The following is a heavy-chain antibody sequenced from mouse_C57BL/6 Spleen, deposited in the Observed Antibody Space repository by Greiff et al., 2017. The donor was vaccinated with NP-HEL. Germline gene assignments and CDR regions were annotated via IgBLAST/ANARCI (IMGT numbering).Heavy chain of an antibody. D-gene: IGHD1-1*01. CDR3: TYYGSSYRAMDY. J-gene: IGHJ4*01. CDR2: IDPENGDT. CDR1: GFNIKDDY. Sequence: DVQLQESGAELVRPGASVKLSCTASGFNIKDDYMHWVKQRPEQGLEWIGWIDPENGDTEYASKFQGKATITADTSSNTAYLQLSSLTSEDTAVYYCTYYGSSYRAMDYWGQGTSVTVSS. V-gene: IGHV14-4*01.